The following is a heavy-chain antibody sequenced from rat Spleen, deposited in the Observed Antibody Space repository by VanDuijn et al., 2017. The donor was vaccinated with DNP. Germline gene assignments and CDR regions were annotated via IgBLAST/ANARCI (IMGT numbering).Heavy chain of an antibody. CDR3: ARGNDGFTY. V-gene: IGHV5-17*01. J-gene: IGHJ3*01. CDR1: GFAFSDYA. Sequence: EVQLVESGGGLVQPGRSLKLSCAASGFAFSDYAMAWVRQAPAKGLEWVATLSYNGGTPYYRDSVKGRFTISRDNAQSTLYLQMDSLRSEDTATYYCARGNDGFTYWGQGTLVTVSS. CDR2: LSYNGGTP.